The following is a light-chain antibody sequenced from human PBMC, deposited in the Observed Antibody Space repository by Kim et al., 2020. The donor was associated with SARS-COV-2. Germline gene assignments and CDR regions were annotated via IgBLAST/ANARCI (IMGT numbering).Light chain of an antibody. CDR3: NTRDSSGNPRWV. CDR1: RVRSYY. J-gene: IGLJ3*02. CDR2: GKN. Sequence: LGQTVRNTCQGDRVRSYYASWYQQKPGQAPVLVIYGKNNRPSGIPDRFSGSSSGNTAALTITGAQAEDEADYYCNTRDSSGNPRWVFGGGTQLTVL. V-gene: IGLV3-19*01.